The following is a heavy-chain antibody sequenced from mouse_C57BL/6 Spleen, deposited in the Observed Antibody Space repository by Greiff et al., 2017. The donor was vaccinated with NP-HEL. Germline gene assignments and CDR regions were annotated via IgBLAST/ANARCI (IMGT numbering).Heavy chain of an antibody. CDR3: AIYYGNFPYAMDY. CDR1: GYTFTSYW. J-gene: IGHJ4*01. Sequence: VQLQQPGAELVKPGASVKLSCKASGYTFTSYWMHWVKQRPGQGLEWIGMIHPNSGSTNYNEKFKSKATLTVDKSSSTAYMQLSSLTSEDSAVYYCAIYYGNFPYAMDYWGQGTSVTVSS. D-gene: IGHD2-1*01. V-gene: IGHV1-64*01. CDR2: IHPNSGST.